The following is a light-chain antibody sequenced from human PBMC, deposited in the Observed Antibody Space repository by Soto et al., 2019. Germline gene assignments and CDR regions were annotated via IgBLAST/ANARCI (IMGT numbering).Light chain of an antibody. Sequence: QSVLTQPPSVSAAPGQKVSISCSGSSSNIGNHYVSWYQQLPGTAPKLLIYDNDRRPSGIPDRFSGSKSGTSATLGISGHPTGGEVDYYCETLDSSLSSVVFGGGTKVTVL. J-gene: IGLJ2*01. CDR1: SSNIGNHY. CDR2: DND. CDR3: ETLDSSLSSVV. V-gene: IGLV1-51*01.